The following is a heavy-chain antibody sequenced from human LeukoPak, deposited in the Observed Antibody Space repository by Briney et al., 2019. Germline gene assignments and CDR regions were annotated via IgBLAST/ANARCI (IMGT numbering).Heavy chain of an antibody. J-gene: IGHJ4*02. CDR2: ISLYNGNT. Sequence: ASVKVSCKGSGYTFTSYGISWVRQAPGQGLELMGWISLYNGNTNYAQKLQGRVTTTTDTSTSTAYMELRSLRSDDTAVYYCARDSAYYYDSSGPVFDYWGQGTLVTVSS. V-gene: IGHV1-18*01. CDR1: GYTFTSYG. D-gene: IGHD3-22*01. CDR3: ARDSAYYYDSSGPVFDY.